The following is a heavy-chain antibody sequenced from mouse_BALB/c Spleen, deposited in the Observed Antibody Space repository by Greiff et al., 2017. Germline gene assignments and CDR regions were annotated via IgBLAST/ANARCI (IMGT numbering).Heavy chain of an antibody. J-gene: IGHJ2*01. V-gene: IGHV3-2*02. CDR1: GYSITSDYA. CDR2: ISYSGST. Sequence: ESGPGLVKPSQSLSLTCTVTGYSITSDYAWNWIRQFPGNKLEWMGYISYSGSTSYNPSLKSRISITRDTSKNQFFLQLNSVTTEDTATYYCASAYGSSLYFGYWGQGTTLTVSS. D-gene: IGHD1-1*01. CDR3: ASAYGSSLYFGY.